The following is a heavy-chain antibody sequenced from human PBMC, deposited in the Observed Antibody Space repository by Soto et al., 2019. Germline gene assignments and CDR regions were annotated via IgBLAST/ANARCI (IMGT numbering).Heavy chain of an antibody. Sequence: QVQLQQWGAGLLKPSETLSLTCAVYGGSFSGYYWSWIRQPPGKGLEWIGEINHSGSTNYNPSLKSRVTISVDTSKHQFSLKLSSVTAADTAVYYCARGKVTIFGVVIAYNYYYYYMDVWGKGTTVTVSS. D-gene: IGHD3-3*01. CDR1: GGSFSGYY. J-gene: IGHJ6*03. CDR3: ARGKVTIFGVVIAYNYYYYYMDV. V-gene: IGHV4-34*01. CDR2: INHSGST.